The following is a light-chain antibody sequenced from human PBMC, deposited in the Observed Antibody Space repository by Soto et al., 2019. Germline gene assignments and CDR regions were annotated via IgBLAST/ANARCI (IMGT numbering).Light chain of an antibody. CDR2: GAS. V-gene: IGKV3-15*01. CDR1: QSISDT. J-gene: IGKJ1*01. CDR3: QPYNNWPWT. Sequence: EIVMTQSPATLSVSPGGRATLSCRASQSISDTLAWYQQKPGQAPRLLIHGASTRATGFPARFSGSGSGTDFTLTISSLQSEDFAVYYCQPYNNWPWTFGQGTKVDIK.